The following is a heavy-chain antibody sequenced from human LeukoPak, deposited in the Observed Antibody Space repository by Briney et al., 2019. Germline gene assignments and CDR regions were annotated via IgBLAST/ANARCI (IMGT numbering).Heavy chain of an antibody. CDR2: INYSGST. D-gene: IGHD2-2*01. Sequence: SETLSLTCTVSGGSVTTYYYSWIRQPPGKGLEWIGYINYSGSTSYNPSFQSRVTIPLDKSKKQVSLRLSSATSADTAVYYCAREDCSSSTCLFDSWGQGTLVTVSS. CDR3: AREDCSSSTCLFDS. V-gene: IGHV4-59*02. CDR1: GGSVTTYY. J-gene: IGHJ4*02.